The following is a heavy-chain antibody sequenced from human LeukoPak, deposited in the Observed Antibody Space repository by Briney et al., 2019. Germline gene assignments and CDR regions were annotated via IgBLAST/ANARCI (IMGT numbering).Heavy chain of an antibody. CDR2: INPSGGST. Sequence: ASVKVSCRASGYTFTSYYMHWVRQAPGQGLEWMGIINPSGGSTSYAQKFQGRVTMTRDTSTSTVYMELSSLRSEDTAVYYCARDPGYCSGGSCYGGFDYWGQGTLVTVSS. J-gene: IGHJ4*02. D-gene: IGHD2-15*01. V-gene: IGHV1-46*01. CDR1: GYTFTSYY. CDR3: ARDPGYCSGGSCYGGFDY.